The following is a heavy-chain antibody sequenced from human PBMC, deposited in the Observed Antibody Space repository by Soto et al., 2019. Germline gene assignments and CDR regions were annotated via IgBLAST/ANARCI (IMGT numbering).Heavy chain of an antibody. V-gene: IGHV4-59*12. J-gene: IGHJ5*02. CDR2: IYYSGMT. CDR3: ARVLRGWFDP. Sequence: SETLSLTCTVSGGSISSYYLSWIRQPPGKGLEWIGYIYYSGMTNYKSSLKSRVTMSLDKSENHFSLNLTSVTAADTAVYYCARVLRGWFDPWGQGTLVTVSS. CDR1: GGSISSYY.